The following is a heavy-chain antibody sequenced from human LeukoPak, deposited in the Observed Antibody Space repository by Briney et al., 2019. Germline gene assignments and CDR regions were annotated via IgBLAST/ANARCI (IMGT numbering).Heavy chain of an antibody. CDR1: GGSISSYY. Sequence: SETLSLTCTVSGGSISSYYWSWIRQPPGKGLEWIGYIYYSGSTYYNPSLKSRVTISVDTSKNQLSLKLSSVTAADTAVYYCAAYSSSWYDWLDYWGQGTLVTVSS. CDR2: IYYSGST. V-gene: IGHV4-59*04. D-gene: IGHD6-13*01. CDR3: AAYSSSWYDWLDY. J-gene: IGHJ4*02.